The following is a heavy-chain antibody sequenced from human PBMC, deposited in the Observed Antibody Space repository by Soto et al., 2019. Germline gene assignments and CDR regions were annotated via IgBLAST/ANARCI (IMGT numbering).Heavy chain of an antibody. D-gene: IGHD2-2*01. J-gene: IGHJ4*02. CDR3: ARGPGYCSSTRCYGISYFYY. CDR1: GGSFSGYY. CDR2: INHSGST. V-gene: IGHV4-34*01. Sequence: SETLSLTCAVYGGSFSGYYWSWIRQPPGKGLEWIGEINHSGSTNYNPSLKSRVTISVDTSKNQFSLNLSSVTAADAAVYYCARGPGYCSSTRCYGISYFYYWGQGTLVTVSS.